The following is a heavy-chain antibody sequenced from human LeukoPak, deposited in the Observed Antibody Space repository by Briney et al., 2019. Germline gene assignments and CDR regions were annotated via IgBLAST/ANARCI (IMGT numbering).Heavy chain of an antibody. CDR1: GFTFSSYA. Sequence: GGSLRLSCAASGFTFSSYAIGWVRQARGKGLEWVSSISATGVSTYFAASVRGRFTISRDNSKNTQYLQMNSLRAEDTAMYYCAKGSGRYGSGSFSDSWGQGTLVTVSS. V-gene: IGHV3-23*01. J-gene: IGHJ5*01. CDR3: AKGSGRYGSGSFSDS. D-gene: IGHD3-10*01. CDR2: ISATGVST.